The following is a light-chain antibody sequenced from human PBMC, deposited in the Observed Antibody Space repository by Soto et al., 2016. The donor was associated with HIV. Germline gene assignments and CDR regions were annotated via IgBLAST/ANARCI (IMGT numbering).Light chain of an antibody. Sequence: DIVMTQSPLSLPVTPGEPASISCRSSQSLLHSNGYNYLDWYLQKPGQSPHLLIYLGSNQASGVPDRFSGSGSGTDFTLTISRVEAEDVGIYYCMQALQTRTFGQGTKVEIK. V-gene: IGKV2-28*01. CDR2: LGS. J-gene: IGKJ1*01. CDR1: QSLLHSNGYNY. CDR3: MQALQTRT.